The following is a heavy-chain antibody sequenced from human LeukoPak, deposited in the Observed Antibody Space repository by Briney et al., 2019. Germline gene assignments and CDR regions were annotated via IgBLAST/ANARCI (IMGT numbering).Heavy chain of an antibody. CDR1: GFTVSTNY. J-gene: IGHJ6*02. V-gene: IGHV3-53*01. CDR2: IYSGGST. CDR3: ARDIETYYYYYGMDV. D-gene: IGHD2-15*01. Sequence: GGSLRLSCAASGFTVSTNYMTWVRQAPGKGLEWVSVIYSGGSTYYADSVKGRFTISRDSSKNTLYLQMNSMRAEDTAMYYCARDIETYYYYYGMDVWGQGTTVTVSS.